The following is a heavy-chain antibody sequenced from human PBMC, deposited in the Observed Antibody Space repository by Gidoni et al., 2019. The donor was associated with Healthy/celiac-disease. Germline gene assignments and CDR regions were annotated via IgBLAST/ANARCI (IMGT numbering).Heavy chain of an antibody. CDR1: GFICSNAW. D-gene: IGHD6-13*01. CDR2: IKSKTDGGTT. Sequence: EVQLVESGGGLVKPGGALRISCAAYGFICSNAWMSWVRQAPGKGLEWVGRIKSKTDGGTTDYAEPVKGRFTISRDDSKNTLYLQMNSLKPEDTAVYYCTTRRIAAAALYYYYGMDVWGQGTTVTVSS. J-gene: IGHJ6*02. CDR3: TTRRIAAAALYYYYGMDV. V-gene: IGHV3-15*01.